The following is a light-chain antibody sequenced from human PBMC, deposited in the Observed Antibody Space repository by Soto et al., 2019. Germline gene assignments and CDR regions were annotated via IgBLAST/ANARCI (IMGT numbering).Light chain of an antibody. Sequence: LTLPASVSWSPGQSITISCTGTSSDVGSYNLVSWYQQHPGKAPKLMIYEVSKRPSGVSNRFSGSKSGNTASLTISGLQAEDEADYYCCSYAGSSTPYVFGTGTKVTVL. V-gene: IGLV2-23*02. CDR3: CSYAGSSTPYV. CDR1: SSDVGSYNL. J-gene: IGLJ1*01. CDR2: EVS.